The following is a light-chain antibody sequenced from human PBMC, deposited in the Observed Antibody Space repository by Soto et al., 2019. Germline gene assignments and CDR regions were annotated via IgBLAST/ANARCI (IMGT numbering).Light chain of an antibody. J-gene: IGKJ3*01. CDR3: QQTFITSPAT. V-gene: IGKV1-39*01. CDR2: AAS. CDR1: QSISIY. Sequence: DFQMTQSPSSLSASIGDIVTITCRASQSISIYLNWYQQKPGKHPKLLISAASSLQSGVPSRFRGSGAGNDLILTISGLQPVYFANYFCQQTFITSPATLAPGTNVEIK.